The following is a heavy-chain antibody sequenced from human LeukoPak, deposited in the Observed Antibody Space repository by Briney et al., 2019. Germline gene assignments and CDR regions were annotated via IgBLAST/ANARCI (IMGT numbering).Heavy chain of an antibody. CDR3: ARGRRVRSSGWESANWYFDL. CDR2: INHSGST. J-gene: IGHJ2*01. V-gene: IGHV4-34*01. D-gene: IGHD6-19*01. Sequence: SETLSLTCAVYGGSFSGYYWSWIRQPPGKGLEWVGEINHSGSTNYNPSLNSRVTISVDTSKNQFSLKLSAVTAADTAVYYCARGRRVRSSGWESANWYFDLWGRGTLVTVSS. CDR1: GGSFSGYY.